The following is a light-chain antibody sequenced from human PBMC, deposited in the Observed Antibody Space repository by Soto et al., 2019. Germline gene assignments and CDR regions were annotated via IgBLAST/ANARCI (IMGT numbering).Light chain of an antibody. CDR3: QQYESTPPT. V-gene: IGKV4-1*01. J-gene: IGKJ2*01. Sequence: DIVMTQSPDSLAVSLGERATINCKSSQSVLYSSNNKNYLAWYQQRPGQPPKLLIYWASTRESGVPDRFSGSGSGTDVTLTITILQAEDVAVYYCQQYESTPPTFGQGTKLEIK. CDR2: WAS. CDR1: QSVLYSSNNKNY.